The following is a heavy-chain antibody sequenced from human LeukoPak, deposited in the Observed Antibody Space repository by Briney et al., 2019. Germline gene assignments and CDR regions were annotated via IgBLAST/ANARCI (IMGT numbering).Heavy chain of an antibody. Sequence: GESLRLSCAASGFTFSSYSMNWVRQAPGKGLEWVSSISSSSSYIYYADSVKGRFTISRDNAKNSLYLQMNSLRAEDTAVYYCARDLRSYGFREDDAFDIWGQGTMVTVSS. CDR3: ARDLRSYGFREDDAFDI. CDR1: GFTFSSYS. D-gene: IGHD5-18*01. J-gene: IGHJ3*02. V-gene: IGHV3-21*01. CDR2: ISSSSSYI.